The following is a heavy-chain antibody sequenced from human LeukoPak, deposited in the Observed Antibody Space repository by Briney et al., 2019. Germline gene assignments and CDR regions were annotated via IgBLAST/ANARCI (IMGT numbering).Heavy chain of an antibody. CDR3: ARDRSGWYFDAYDI. V-gene: IGHV4-59*01. CDR1: GGSISSYY. D-gene: IGHD6-19*01. J-gene: IGHJ3*02. CDR2: IYYSGST. Sequence: PSETLSLTSTVSGGSISSYYRSWIRQPPGKGLEWIGYIYYSGSTNYNPSLKSRVTISVDTSKNQFSLKLSSVTAADTAVYYCARDRSGWYFDAYDIWGQGTMVTVSS.